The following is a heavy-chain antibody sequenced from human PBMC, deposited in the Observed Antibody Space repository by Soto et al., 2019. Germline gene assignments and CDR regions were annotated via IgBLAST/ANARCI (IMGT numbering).Heavy chain of an antibody. V-gene: IGHV3-23*01. CDR3: AKVHYGRPC. CDR2: VSGSGGST. J-gene: IGHJ4*02. D-gene: IGHD3-10*01. Sequence: VRALRLSCAASSFTFSSYAMGRVRQAPGKGLEWVSAVSGSGGSTYYADSVKGRFTISRDNSKNTLYLQMNSLRAEDTAVYYCAKVHYGRPCWGQGTLVTVSS. CDR1: SFTFSSYA.